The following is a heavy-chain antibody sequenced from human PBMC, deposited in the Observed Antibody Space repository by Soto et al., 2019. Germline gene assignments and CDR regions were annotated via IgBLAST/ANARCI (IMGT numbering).Heavy chain of an antibody. V-gene: IGHV1-69*02. D-gene: IGHD3-22*01. Sequence: GASVKVSCKASGGTFSSYTISWVRQAPGQGLEWMGRIIPILGIANYAQKFQGRVTITADKSTSTAYMELSSLRSEDTAVYYCARGTTWRSSSGYYPWDYWGQGTLVTVSS. CDR1: GGTFSSYT. CDR3: ARGTTWRSSSGYYPWDY. CDR2: IIPILGIA. J-gene: IGHJ4*02.